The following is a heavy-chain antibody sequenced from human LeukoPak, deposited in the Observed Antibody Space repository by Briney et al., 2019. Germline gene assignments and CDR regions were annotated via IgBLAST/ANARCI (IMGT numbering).Heavy chain of an antibody. CDR2: ISAYNGNT. Sequence: ASVKVPCKASGYTFTSYGISWVRQAPGQGLEWMGWISAYNGNTNYAQKLQGRVTITRNTSISTAYMELSSLRSEDTAVYYCARGAVPAAGGWFDPWGQGTLVTVSS. D-gene: IGHD2-2*01. CDR3: ARGAVPAAGGWFDP. J-gene: IGHJ5*02. CDR1: GYTFTSYG. V-gene: IGHV1-18*01.